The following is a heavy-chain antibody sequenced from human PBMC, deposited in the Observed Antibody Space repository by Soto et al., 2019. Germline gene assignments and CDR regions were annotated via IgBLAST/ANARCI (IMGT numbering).Heavy chain of an antibody. CDR2: INPNSGGT. V-gene: IGHV1-2*02. J-gene: IGHJ3*02. CDR1: GYAWKEYR. Sequence: KAEGYAWKEYRLRWVPQDPKKGLEWMGWINPNSGGTNYAQKFQGRVTMTRDTSISTAYMELSRLRSDDTAVYYCASPYYDSRGYWGAFAIWGQGTMVTV. CDR3: ASPYYDSRGYWGAFAI. D-gene: IGHD3-22*01.